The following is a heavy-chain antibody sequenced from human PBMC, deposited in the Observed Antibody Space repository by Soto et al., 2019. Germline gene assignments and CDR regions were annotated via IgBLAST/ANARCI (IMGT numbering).Heavy chain of an antibody. CDR2: ISMYNGNT. CDR3: ARDPDCSGGRCYGWFDP. J-gene: IGHJ5*02. Sequence: QVQLVQSGAEVKKPGASVKVSCKASGYTFTNYGISWVRQAPGQGLEWMGWISMYNGNTNYAQKLQDRVTMTTDTSTSTAYMELRSLRSDDTAVYYCARDPDCSGGRCYGWFDPWGQGTLVTVSS. D-gene: IGHD2-15*01. CDR1: GYTFTNYG. V-gene: IGHV1-18*01.